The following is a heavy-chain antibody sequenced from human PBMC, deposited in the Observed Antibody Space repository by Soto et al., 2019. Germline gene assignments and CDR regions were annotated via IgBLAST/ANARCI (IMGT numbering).Heavy chain of an antibody. CDR2: VSRNGGST. V-gene: IGHV3-23*01. Sequence: GGSLRLSFAASGFIFSNSAMSWVRQAPGKGLEWVSAVSRNGGSTYYADSVKGRFTISRDNSKDTLYLQMNSLRAEDTAEYYCAKHDYGDYDFDYWGQGTLVTVSS. J-gene: IGHJ4*02. CDR3: AKHDYGDYDFDY. CDR1: GFIFSNSA. D-gene: IGHD4-17*01.